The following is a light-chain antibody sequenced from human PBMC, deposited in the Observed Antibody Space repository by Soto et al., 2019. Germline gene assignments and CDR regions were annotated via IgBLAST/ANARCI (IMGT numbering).Light chain of an antibody. V-gene: IGKV1-5*01. Sequence: DIQMTQSPSTLSAFVGDRVTITCRASQSISTWLAWYQQKPGKAPKLLIYDASTLESGVPSRFRGSGSGAEFTLTISSLQPDDFATYYCQQYNSYSFTFGGGTKVEIK. J-gene: IGKJ4*01. CDR2: DAS. CDR3: QQYNSYSFT. CDR1: QSISTW.